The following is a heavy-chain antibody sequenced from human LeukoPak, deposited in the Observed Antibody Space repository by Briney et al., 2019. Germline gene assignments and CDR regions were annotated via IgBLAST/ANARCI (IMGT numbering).Heavy chain of an antibody. Sequence: PSETLSLTCAVSGGSISSYYWSWIRQPPGKGPEWIGYIYYSGSTNYNPSLKSRVTISVDTSKNQFSLKLSSVTAADTAVYYCARLYYYDSTPLFDYWGQGTLVTVSS. CDR3: ARLYYYDSTPLFDY. CDR1: GGSISSYY. J-gene: IGHJ4*02. V-gene: IGHV4-59*08. CDR2: IYYSGST. D-gene: IGHD3-22*01.